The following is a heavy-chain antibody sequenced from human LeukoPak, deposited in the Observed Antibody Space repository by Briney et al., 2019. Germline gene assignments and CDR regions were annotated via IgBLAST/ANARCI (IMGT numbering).Heavy chain of an antibody. CDR3: ARDSIPPFGVFIRGWFDP. V-gene: IGHV1-46*03. CDR2: INPSGGST. CDR1: GYTFTSYY. D-gene: IGHD3-3*01. Sequence: GASVKVSCKASGYTFTSYYMHWVRQAPGQGLEWMGIINPSGGSTSYAQKFQGRVTMTRDTSTSTVYMELSSLRSEDTAVYYCARDSIPPFGVFIRGWFDPWGQGTLVTVSS. J-gene: IGHJ5*02.